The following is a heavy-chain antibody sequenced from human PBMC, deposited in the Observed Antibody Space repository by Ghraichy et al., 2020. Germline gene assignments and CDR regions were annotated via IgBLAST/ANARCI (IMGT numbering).Heavy chain of an antibody. CDR1: AFTFSSYA. CDR3: AKDRDYYDSSGYYFNAFDI. J-gene: IGHJ3*02. CDR2: IRGSGSST. V-gene: IGHV3-23*01. Sequence: GGSLRLSCAASAFTFSSYAMTWVRQAPGKGLEWVSTIRGSGSSTYYPDSVKGRFTISRDNSKNTLYLQMNSLRAEDTAVYYCAKDRDYYDSSGYYFNAFDICGQGTMVTVSS. D-gene: IGHD3-22*01.